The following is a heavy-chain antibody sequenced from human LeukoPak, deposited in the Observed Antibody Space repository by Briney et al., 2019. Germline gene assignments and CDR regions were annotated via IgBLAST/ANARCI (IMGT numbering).Heavy chain of an antibody. CDR1: GGSFSSHY. J-gene: IGHJ6*04. CDR2: INPRGST. V-gene: IGHV4-34*01. Sequence: SETLSLTCGVSGGSFSSHYWTWIRQPPGKGLEWIGEINPRGSTNYNPSLESRVTVSADTSRNQLTLSLTSVTAADSAVYFCARGLRQGSAWSWGPKEKSYQYMDVWGTGTTVIVSS. CDR3: ARGLRQGSAWSWGPKEKSYQYMDV. D-gene: IGHD6-19*01.